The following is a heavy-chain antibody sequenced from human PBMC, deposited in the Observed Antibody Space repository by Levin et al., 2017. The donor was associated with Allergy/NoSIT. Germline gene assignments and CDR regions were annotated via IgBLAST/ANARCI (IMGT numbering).Heavy chain of an antibody. V-gene: IGHV3-21*01. CDR3: ARDKDVVVPAAMSPLDY. CDR1: GFTFSSYS. J-gene: IGHJ4*02. D-gene: IGHD2-2*01. Sequence: GGSLRLSCAASGFTFSSYSMNWVRQAPGKGLEWVSSISSSSSYIYYADSVKGRFTISRDNAKNSLYLQMNSLRAEDTAVYYCARDKDVVVPAAMSPLDYWGQGTLVTVSS. CDR2: ISSSSSYI.